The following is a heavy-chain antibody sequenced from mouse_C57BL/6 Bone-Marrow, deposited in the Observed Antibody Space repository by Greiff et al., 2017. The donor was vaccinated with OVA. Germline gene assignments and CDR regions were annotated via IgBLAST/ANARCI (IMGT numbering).Heavy chain of an antibody. CDR3: ARLLTGTSDY. CDR2: IDPSDSET. CDR1: GYTFTSYW. V-gene: IGHV1-52*01. J-gene: IGHJ2*01. Sequence: QVQLQQPGAELVRPGSSVELSCKASGYTFTSYWMHWVKQRPIQGLEWIGNIDPSDSETHYNQKFKDKATLTVDKSSSTAYMQLSSLTSEDSSVYYCARLLTGTSDYWGQGTTLTVSS. D-gene: IGHD4-1*01.